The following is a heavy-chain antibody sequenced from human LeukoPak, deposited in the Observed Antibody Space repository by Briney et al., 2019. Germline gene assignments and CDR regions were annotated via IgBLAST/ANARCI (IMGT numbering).Heavy chain of an antibody. D-gene: IGHD3-9*01. CDR2: ISYDGSNK. CDR3: AKDLKAHYEILTGLYWSYGMDV. CDR1: GFTFSSYG. Sequence: PGGSLRLSCAASGFTFSSYGMHWVRQAPGKGLEWVAVISYDGSNKYYADSVKGRFTISRDNSKNTLYLQMISLRAEDTAVYYCAKDLKAHYEILTGLYWSYGMDVWGQGTTVTVSS. J-gene: IGHJ6*02. V-gene: IGHV3-30*18.